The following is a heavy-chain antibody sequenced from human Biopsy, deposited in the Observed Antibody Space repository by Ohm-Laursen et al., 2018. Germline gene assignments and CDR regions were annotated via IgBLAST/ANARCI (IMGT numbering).Heavy chain of an antibody. V-gene: IGHV3-21*06. CDR3: ATELLPPGVGGPWLDS. D-gene: IGHD3-10*01. J-gene: IGHJ5*01. Sequence: ETLSLTCTVSGGSISSGGSYWSWIRQAPGKGLEWVSSISASSSYIYYADSVKGRFTVSRDNTKNTLYLQMNSLRAADTAIYFCATELLPPGVGGPWLDSWGQGTPVTVSS. CDR2: ISASSSYI. CDR1: GGSISSGGSY.